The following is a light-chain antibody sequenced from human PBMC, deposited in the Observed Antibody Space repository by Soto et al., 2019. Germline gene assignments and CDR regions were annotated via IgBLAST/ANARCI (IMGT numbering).Light chain of an antibody. CDR1: HSINNF. CDR3: QQYYSTPLT. Sequence: DIQMTQSPSSLSASVGDRVTITCRASHSINNFLNWYQQSQGKAPKLLIYAASTLQSGVPSRFSGSGSGTDFSLTISSLQAEDVAVYYCQQYYSTPLTFGGGTKVDNK. CDR2: AAS. J-gene: IGKJ4*01. V-gene: IGKV1-39*01.